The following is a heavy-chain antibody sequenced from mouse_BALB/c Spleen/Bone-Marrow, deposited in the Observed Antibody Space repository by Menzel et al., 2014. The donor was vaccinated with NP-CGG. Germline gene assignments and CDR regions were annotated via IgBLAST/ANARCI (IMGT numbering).Heavy chain of an antibody. CDR3: ARRGFDEGYYAMDY. J-gene: IGHJ4*01. CDR2: INPYNDGT. CDR1: GYTFTSYV. Sequence: VHVKQSGPELVKPGASVKMSCKASGYTFTSYVMHWVKQKPGQGLEWIGYINPYNDGTKYNEKFKGKATLTSDKSSSTAYMELSGLTSEDSAVYYCARRGFDEGYYAMDYWGQGTSVTVSS. V-gene: IGHV1-14*01.